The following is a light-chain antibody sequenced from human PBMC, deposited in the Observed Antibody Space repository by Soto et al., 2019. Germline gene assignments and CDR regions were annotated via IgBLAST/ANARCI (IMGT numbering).Light chain of an antibody. Sequence: DIQMTQSPSSLSASVGDRVTITCRASQGISSSLAWYQQKPGNAPKLLIYAASTLQSGVPSRFSGSGSGTDFTLTIRSLQPEDFATYYCEKYDSVPWTFGPGTKVEIK. CDR3: EKYDSVPWT. CDR2: AAS. CDR1: QGISSS. V-gene: IGKV1-27*01. J-gene: IGKJ3*01.